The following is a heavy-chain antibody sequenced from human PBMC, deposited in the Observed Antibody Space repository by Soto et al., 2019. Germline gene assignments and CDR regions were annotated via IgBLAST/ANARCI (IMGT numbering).Heavy chain of an antibody. CDR1: GFTFSSYS. CDR2: ISSSSSYI. D-gene: IGHD3-22*01. V-gene: IGHV3-21*01. CDR3: ARDYYDSSGYYYGDIEY. Sequence: PVGSLRLSCAASGFTFSSYSMNWVRQAPGKGLEWVSSISSSSSYIYYADSVKGRFTISRDNAKKSLYLQMNSLRAEDTAVYYCARDYYDSSGYYYGDIEYWGPGTLVTVSS. J-gene: IGHJ4*02.